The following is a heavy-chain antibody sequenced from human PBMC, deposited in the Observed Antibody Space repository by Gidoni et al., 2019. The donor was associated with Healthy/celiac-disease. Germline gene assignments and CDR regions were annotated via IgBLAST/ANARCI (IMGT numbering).Heavy chain of an antibody. J-gene: IGHJ4*02. Sequence: QVQLQESGPGLVKPSQTLSLACTVSGGPISSGGYYWCCIRQHPGKGLEWIGYIYYSGSTYYNPSLKSRVSISVDTSKNQFSLKLSSVTAADTAIYYCARGILTGYYDYWGQGTLVTVSS. CDR1: GGPISSGGYY. CDR3: ARGILTGYYDY. CDR2: IYYSGST. D-gene: IGHD3-9*01. V-gene: IGHV4-31*03.